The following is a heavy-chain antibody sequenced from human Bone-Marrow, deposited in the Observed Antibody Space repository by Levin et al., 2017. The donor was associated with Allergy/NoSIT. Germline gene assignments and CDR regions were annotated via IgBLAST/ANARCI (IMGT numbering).Heavy chain of an antibody. D-gene: IGHD6-25*01. CDR3: ARLSDSYYHHDMDV. J-gene: IGHJ6*02. CDR1: GFTFSSYK. V-gene: IGHV3-30-3*01. Sequence: GESLKISCAASGFTFSSYKMHWVRQAPGKGLEWVAVISYDGSNKYYADSVKGRFTISRDNSKNTMDLQMNSLRGEDAAVYYCARLSDSYYHHDMDVWGQGTTVTVSS. CDR2: ISYDGSNK.